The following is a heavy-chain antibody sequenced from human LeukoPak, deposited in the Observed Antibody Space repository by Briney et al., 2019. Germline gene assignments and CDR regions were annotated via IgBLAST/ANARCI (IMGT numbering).Heavy chain of an antibody. J-gene: IGHJ4*02. V-gene: IGHV1-2*02. CDR2: INPNDYGT. D-gene: IGHD3-10*01. Sequence: ASVKVSCKASGYSFINYYIHWVRQAPGQGLEWMGWINPNDYGTKYAQNFQGRVTLTWDMSITTAYMDLSGLRSDDTAVYYCSRGVLGAADYWGQGTLVTVSS. CDR3: SRGVLGAADY. CDR1: GYSFINYY.